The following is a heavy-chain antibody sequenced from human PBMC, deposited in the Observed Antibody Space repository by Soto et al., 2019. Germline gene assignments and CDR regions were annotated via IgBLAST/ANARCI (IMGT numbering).Heavy chain of an antibody. J-gene: IGHJ4*02. CDR3: AKTYIPATDSNSFDS. CDR2: ISTSGAYT. Sequence: PGGSLRLSCAASGFTFSSYAMSWVRQAPGKGLEWVSAISTSGAYTYYADSVKGRFTISRDNSKSTLYLQMNSLSAEDTAIYFCAKTYIPATDSNSFDSWGQGTLVTVSS. D-gene: IGHD6-13*01. CDR1: GFTFSSYA. V-gene: IGHV3-23*01.